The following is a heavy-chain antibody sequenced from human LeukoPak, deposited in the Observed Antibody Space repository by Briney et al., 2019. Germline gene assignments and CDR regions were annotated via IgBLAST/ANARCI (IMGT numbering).Heavy chain of an antibody. J-gene: IGHJ6*03. CDR2: IYSGGST. D-gene: IGHD3-3*01. CDR1: GFTVSSNY. V-gene: IGHV3-53*01. Sequence: PGGSLRHSCAASGFTVSSNYMSWARQAPGKGLEWVSVIYSGGSTYYADSVKGRLTISRDSSKNTLYLQMNSLRAEDTAVYYCARRGYVLRLLERYYYMVVWVKGTTVTVSS. CDR3: ARRGYVLRLLERYYYMVV.